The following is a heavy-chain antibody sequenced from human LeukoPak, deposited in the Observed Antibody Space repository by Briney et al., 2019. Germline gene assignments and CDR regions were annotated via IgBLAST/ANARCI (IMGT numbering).Heavy chain of an antibody. V-gene: IGHV1-69*01. CDR2: IIPIFGTA. D-gene: IGHD2-2*01. CDR1: GGTFSSYA. CDR3: ASFSRCSSTSCYFNWFDP. Sequence: VASVKVSCKASGGTFSSYAISWVRQAPGQGLEWVGGIIPIFGTANYAQKFQGRVTITADESTSTAYMELSSLRSEDTAVYYCASFSRCSSTSCYFNWFDPWGQGTLVTVSS. J-gene: IGHJ5*02.